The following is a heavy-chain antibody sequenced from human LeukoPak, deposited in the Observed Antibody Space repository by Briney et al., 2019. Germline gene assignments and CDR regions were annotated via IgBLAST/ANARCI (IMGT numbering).Heavy chain of an antibody. Sequence: PGGSLRLSCAASGFTFDDYAMHWVRQAPGKGLEWVSGISWNSGSIGYADSVKGRFTISRDNAKNSLYLQMNSLRAEDTAVYYCARVGQGSGSYFDYWGQGTLVTVSS. CDR2: ISWNSGSI. V-gene: IGHV3-9*01. J-gene: IGHJ4*02. D-gene: IGHD1-26*01. CDR1: GFTFDDYA. CDR3: ARVGQGSGSYFDY.